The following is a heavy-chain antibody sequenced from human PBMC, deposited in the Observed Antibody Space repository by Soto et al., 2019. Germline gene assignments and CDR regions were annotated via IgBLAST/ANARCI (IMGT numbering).Heavy chain of an antibody. D-gene: IGHD3-22*01. Sequence: SETLSLTCTVSGGSITSYDWSWIRQPPGKGLEWIGYIYYSGSISYNPSLKSRVTISVDTSKNQFSLKLSSVTAADTAVFYCASHSYYYESSGYYWQWGQGTMVTVSS. CDR3: ASHSYYYESSGYYWQ. CDR1: GGSITSYD. V-gene: IGHV4-59*08. J-gene: IGHJ3*01. CDR2: IYYSGSI.